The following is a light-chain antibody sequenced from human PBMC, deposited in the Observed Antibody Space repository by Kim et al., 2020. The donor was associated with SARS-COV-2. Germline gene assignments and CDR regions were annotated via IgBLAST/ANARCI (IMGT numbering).Light chain of an antibody. V-gene: IGLV3-19*01. CDR2: EKN. CDR3: NSRESGVNHVV. Sequence: LGQKVRITCQGDSLRSYYASWYQQKPGQAPLLVLYEKNNRPSGIPDRFSGSSSGNTASLTITGAQAEDEADYYCNSRESGVNHVVFGGGTKLTVL. CDR1: SLRSYY. J-gene: IGLJ3*02.